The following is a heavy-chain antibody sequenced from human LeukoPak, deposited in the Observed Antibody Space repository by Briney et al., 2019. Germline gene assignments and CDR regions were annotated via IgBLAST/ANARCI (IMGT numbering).Heavy chain of an antibody. CDR2: IYYSGST. CDR3: ARVPLDYSGSYSGEFDY. V-gene: IGHV4-39*07. CDR1: GGSISSSSYY. D-gene: IGHD1-26*01. Sequence: SETLSLTCTVSGGSISSSSYYWGWIRQPPGKGLEWIGSIYYSGSTYYNPSLKSRVTIFVDTSKNQFSLKLSSVTAADTAVYYCARVPLDYSGSYSGEFDYWGQGTLVTVSS. J-gene: IGHJ4*02.